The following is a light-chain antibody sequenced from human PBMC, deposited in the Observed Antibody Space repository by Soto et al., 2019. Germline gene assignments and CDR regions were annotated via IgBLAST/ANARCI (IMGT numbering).Light chain of an antibody. CDR2: GAS. CDR1: QSISGT. CDR3: QQYDNWPWT. J-gene: IGKJ1*01. Sequence: EIVMTQSPATLSVSPGGRATLSCRASQSISGTLAWYQQKPGQAPRLLIYGASTRSAGFPARFSGSVSGTDFPLTISILQSEDFAVYYCQQYDNWPWTFGQGTKVEIK. V-gene: IGKV3-15*01.